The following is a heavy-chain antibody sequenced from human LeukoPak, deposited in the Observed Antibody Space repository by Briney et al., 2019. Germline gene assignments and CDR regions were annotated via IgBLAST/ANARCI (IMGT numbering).Heavy chain of an antibody. CDR2: IYSGGST. CDR1: GFTFSSYG. D-gene: IGHD2-21*01. J-gene: IGHJ3*02. Sequence: GGSLRLSCAASGFTFSSYGMHWVRQAPGKGLEWVSVIYSGGSTYYADSVKGRFTISRDNSKNTLYLQMNSLRAEDTAVYYCASKYSRNAFDIWGQGTMVTVSS. CDR3: ASKYSRNAFDI. V-gene: IGHV3-66*01.